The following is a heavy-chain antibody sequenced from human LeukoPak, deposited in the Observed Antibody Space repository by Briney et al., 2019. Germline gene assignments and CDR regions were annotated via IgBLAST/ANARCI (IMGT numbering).Heavy chain of an antibody. D-gene: IGHD5-12*01. J-gene: IGHJ4*02. Sequence: GGSLRLSCAVSGITLSNYGMTWVRQAPGKGLEWVSAISGSGGSTYYADSVKGRFTISRDNSKNTLYLQMNSLRAEDTAVYYCAKYSGYDYFRYYFDYWGQGTLVTVSS. V-gene: IGHV3-23*01. CDR1: GITLSNYG. CDR3: AKYSGYDYFRYYFDY. CDR2: ISGSGGST.